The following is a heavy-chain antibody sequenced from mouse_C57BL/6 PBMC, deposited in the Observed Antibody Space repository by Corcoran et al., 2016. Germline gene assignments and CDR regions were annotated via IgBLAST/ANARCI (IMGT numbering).Heavy chain of an antibody. D-gene: IGHD1-1*01. V-gene: IGHV1-34*01. CDR3: ARCGVYYYERFCDY. J-gene: IGHJ2*01. Sequence: EVQLQQSGPELVKPGASVKMSCKASGYTFTDYYMHWVKQSHGKSLEWIGYIYPNNGGNGYNQKFKDKATLTVDQSSSTAYMELRSLPSADSAVYYCARCGVYYYERFCDYWGQGTTLTASS. CDR2: IYPNNGGN. CDR1: GYTFTDYY.